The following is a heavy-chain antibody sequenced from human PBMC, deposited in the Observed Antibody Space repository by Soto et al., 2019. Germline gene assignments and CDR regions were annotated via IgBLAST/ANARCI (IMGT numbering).Heavy chain of an antibody. CDR3: AYYGDYDGFDL. Sequence: QVQLVESGGGVVQPGRSLRLSCAASGFTISSYGMHRVRQAPGKGLEWVAVISYDGSNKYYADSVKGRFTISRDNSKNSLYVQINSLRAEETAVYYCAYYGDYDGFDLWGRGTTVTVS. J-gene: IGHJ3*01. CDR2: ISYDGSNK. CDR1: GFTISSYG. D-gene: IGHD4-17*01. V-gene: IGHV3-30*03.